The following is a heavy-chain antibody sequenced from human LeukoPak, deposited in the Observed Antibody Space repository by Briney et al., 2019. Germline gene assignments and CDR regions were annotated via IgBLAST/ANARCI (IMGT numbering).Heavy chain of an antibody. CDR2: IYYSGST. Sequence: AETLSLTCTASGCFFSSHCWSWIRQPPGKGLEWIGYIYYSGSTDYNPSLKTRVTISVDTAKNQYTLQMSTVTAADMAEYDCAKCAQSYHYYYTAVGGKGTTVPVSS. V-gene: IGHV4-59*11. CDR3: AKCAQSYHYYYTAV. J-gene: IGHJ6*03. CDR1: GCFFSSHC.